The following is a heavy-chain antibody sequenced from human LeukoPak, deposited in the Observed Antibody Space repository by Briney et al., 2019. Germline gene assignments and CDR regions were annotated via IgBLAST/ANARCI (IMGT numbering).Heavy chain of an antibody. Sequence: GGSLRLSCAASGFTFSSYGMHWVRQAPGKGLEWVAVISYDGSNKYYADSVKGRFTISRDNSKNTLYLQMNSLRAEDTAVYYCAKDISDYGDYVGGFDYWGQGTLVTVSS. CDR2: ISYDGSNK. D-gene: IGHD4-17*01. J-gene: IGHJ4*02. CDR1: GFTFSSYG. V-gene: IGHV3-30*18. CDR3: AKDISDYGDYVGGFDY.